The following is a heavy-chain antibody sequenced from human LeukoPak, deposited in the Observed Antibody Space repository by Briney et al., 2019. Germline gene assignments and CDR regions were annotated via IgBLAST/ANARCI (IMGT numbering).Heavy chain of an antibody. CDR2: INPNSGVT. D-gene: IGHD2-2*01. J-gene: IGHJ4*02. CDR1: GYTFTAYY. Sequence: ASVKVSCKASGYTFTAYYMHWVRQAPGQGLEWMGWINPNSGVTDYAQKFQGRVTMTRDTSISTAYMELGSLESDDTAVYYCARVGAHRYCSSTSCYEDYWGQGTLVTVSS. V-gene: IGHV1-2*02. CDR3: ARVGAHRYCSSTSCYEDY.